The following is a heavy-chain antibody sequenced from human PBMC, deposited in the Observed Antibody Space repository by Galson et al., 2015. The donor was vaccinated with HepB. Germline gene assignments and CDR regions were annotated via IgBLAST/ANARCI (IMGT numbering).Heavy chain of an antibody. CDR2: IIPIFGTA. D-gene: IGHD6-19*01. CDR3: ARVPMAGMFDY. V-gene: IGHV1-69*06. CDR1: GGTFSSYA. Sequence: SVKVSCKASGGTFSSYAISWVRQAPGQGLEWMGGIIPIFGTANYAQKFQGRVTITADKSTSTAYMELSSLRSDDTAVYYCARVPMAGMFDYWGQGTLVTVSS. J-gene: IGHJ4*02.